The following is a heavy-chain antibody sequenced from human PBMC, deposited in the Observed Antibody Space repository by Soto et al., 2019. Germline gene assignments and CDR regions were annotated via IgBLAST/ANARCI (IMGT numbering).Heavy chain of an antibody. CDR3: TGEVASGY. J-gene: IGHJ4*02. V-gene: IGHV3-30*03. CDR1: GFTVCTYG. D-gene: IGHD2-8*02. CDR2: ISREGGTK. Sequence: QVQLVESGGGVVQPGRSLRLSCAVSGFTVCTYGMHWVRQAPGKGLEWVAVISREGGTKYYADSVKGRFTISRDNSRNTLFLEMNSLRGDDMAVYYCTGEVASGYWGQGTLVTVSS.